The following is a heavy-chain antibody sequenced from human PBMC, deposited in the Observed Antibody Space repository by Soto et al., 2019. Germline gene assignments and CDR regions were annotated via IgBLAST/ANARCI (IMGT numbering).Heavy chain of an antibody. Sequence: PSETLSLTCTVSGASITRDNWTWIRKPPGKRLEWIGYISYNGVTPDPTNYNPSLKSRVTISGDASKSQFSLKLSSVTAADTAVYYCARDRLIVATKTYYYYYGMDVWGQGTTVTVSS. CDR3: ARDRLIVATKTYYYYYGMDV. D-gene: IGHD5-12*01. CDR2: ISYNGVT. V-gene: IGHV4-59*12. J-gene: IGHJ6*02. CDR1: GASITRDN.